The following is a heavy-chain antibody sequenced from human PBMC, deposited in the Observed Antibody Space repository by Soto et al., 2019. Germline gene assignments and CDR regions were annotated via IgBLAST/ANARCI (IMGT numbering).Heavy chain of an antibody. J-gene: IGHJ4*02. D-gene: IGHD1-7*01. V-gene: IGHV2-5*01. Sequence: QITLKASGPTLVKPTQTLTLTCTFSGFSLNTSGVGVGWVRQPPGKALEWLALIYGNDDQRYNLFLKNSLTITRDTSRDQVVLTMTQMDHVDTATYYCADANNRDYLTPYYFDYWGQGTLVTVS. CDR1: GFSLNTSGVG. CDR3: ADANNRDYLTPYYFDY. CDR2: IYGNDDQ.